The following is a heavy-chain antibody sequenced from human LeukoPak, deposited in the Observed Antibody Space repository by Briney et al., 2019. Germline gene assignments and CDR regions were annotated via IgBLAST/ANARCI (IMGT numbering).Heavy chain of an antibody. Sequence: GGSLRLSCAASGFSVGNNYMSWVRQAPGKGLEWVGRIRGRTNDYATRYAASVKGRFTISRDDSKGTAYLQMNRLKSEDTAVYYCTTEWDYDVLTGYWASWGLGTLVTVSS. CDR2: IRGRTNDYAT. CDR1: GFSVGNNY. CDR3: TTEWDYDVLTGYWAS. D-gene: IGHD3-9*01. V-gene: IGHV3-73*01. J-gene: IGHJ5*02.